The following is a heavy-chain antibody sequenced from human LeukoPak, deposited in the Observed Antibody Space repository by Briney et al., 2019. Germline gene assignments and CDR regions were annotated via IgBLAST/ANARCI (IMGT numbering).Heavy chain of an antibody. V-gene: IGHV3-23*01. Sequence: GGSLRLSCVASGFTFNNYVMSWVRQAPGKGLEWVSTINGGGYNTYYADSVKGRFTISRDNSKNTLSLQVNTLRAEDTAVYYCARASGIYGSGWYFDYWGQGTLVTVSS. D-gene: IGHD6-19*01. CDR3: ARASGIYGSGWYFDY. CDR2: INGGGYNT. CDR1: GFTFNNYV. J-gene: IGHJ4*02.